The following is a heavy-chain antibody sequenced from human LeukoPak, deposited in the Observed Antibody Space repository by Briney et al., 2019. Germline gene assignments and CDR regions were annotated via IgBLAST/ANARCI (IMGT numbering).Heavy chain of an antibody. CDR1: GYTLNELS. CDR2: FDPEDGET. CDR3: ATQYYYDSSGYYGYYFDY. Sequence: GASVKVSCKVSGYTLNELSMHWVRQAPGKGLEWMGGFDPEDGETIYAQKFQGRVAMTEDTSTDTAYMELSSLRSEDTAVYYCATQYYYDSSGYYGYYFDYWGQGTLVTVSS. V-gene: IGHV1-24*01. J-gene: IGHJ4*02. D-gene: IGHD3-22*01.